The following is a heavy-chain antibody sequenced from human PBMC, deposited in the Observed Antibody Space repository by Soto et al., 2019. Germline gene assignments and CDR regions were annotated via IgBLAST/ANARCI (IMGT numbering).Heavy chain of an antibody. CDR3: ARLVPGASQHFDV. J-gene: IGHJ4*02. CDR1: SDSFSSGDYF. V-gene: IGHV4-30-4*01. Sequence: SETLSLTCTVSSDSFSSGDYFWSWIRQTPEKGLEWIAYIYYSGSSHYNPSLKSRFTISIDTSRKQFSLTLRSVTAADTAVYYFARLVPGASQHFDVWGKGTLVTVSS. CDR2: IYYSGSS. D-gene: IGHD2-2*01.